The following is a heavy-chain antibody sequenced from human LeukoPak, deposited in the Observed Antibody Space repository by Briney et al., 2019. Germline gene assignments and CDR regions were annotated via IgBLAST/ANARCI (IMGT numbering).Heavy chain of an antibody. CDR3: ARAVSGYDILTGYYVTEYFQH. CDR2: IYSGGST. Sequence: GGSLRLSYAASGFSFSYHGMNWVRQAPGKGLEWVSVIYSGGSTYYADSVKGRFTISRDNSKNTLYLQMNSLRAEDTAVYYCARAVSGYDILTGYYVTEYFQHWGQGTLVTVSS. V-gene: IGHV3-53*01. CDR1: GFSFSYHG. J-gene: IGHJ1*01. D-gene: IGHD3-9*01.